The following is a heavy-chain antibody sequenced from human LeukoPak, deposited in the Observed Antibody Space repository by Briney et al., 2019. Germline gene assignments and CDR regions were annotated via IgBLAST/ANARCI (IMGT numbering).Heavy chain of an antibody. J-gene: IGHJ5*02. D-gene: IGHD3-22*01. CDR1: GFTFRSYS. CDR3: ARKNDYDSSGYHNWFAP. Sequence: GGSLRLSCVASGFTFRSYSMNWVRQAPGKGLEWVSYISTSSTTIYYADSVKGRFTISRDNAKNSLYLQVNSLRDEDTAVYFCARKNDYDSSGYHNWFAPWGQGTLVTVSS. CDR2: ISTSSTTI. V-gene: IGHV3-48*02.